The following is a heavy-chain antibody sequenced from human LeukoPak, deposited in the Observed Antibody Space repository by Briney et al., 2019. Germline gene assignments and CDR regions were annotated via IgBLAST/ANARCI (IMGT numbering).Heavy chain of an antibody. Sequence: GGSLRLSCAASRFTFSSYAMHWVRQAPGKGLEWVAVISYDGSKKFSAESVKGRFTISRDNSKNTLYLQMNSLRAEDTAVYYCAREYSTVTSNWFDPWGQGTLVTVSS. CDR2: ISYDGSKK. CDR3: AREYSTVTSNWFDP. CDR1: RFTFSSYA. D-gene: IGHD4-17*01. V-gene: IGHV3-30-3*01. J-gene: IGHJ5*02.